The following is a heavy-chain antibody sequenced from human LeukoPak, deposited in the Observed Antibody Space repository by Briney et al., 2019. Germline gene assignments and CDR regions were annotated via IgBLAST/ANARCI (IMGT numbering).Heavy chain of an antibody. CDR1: GFTFSSYG. V-gene: IGHV3-30*18. CDR2: ISYDGSNK. J-gene: IGHJ4*02. Sequence: PGRSLGLSCAASGFTFSSYGMHWVRQAPGKGLEWVAVISYDGSNKYYADSVKGRFTISRDNSKNTLYLQMNSLRAEDTAVYYCAKDVHSSSWYRGGFDYWGQGTLVTVSS. D-gene: IGHD6-13*01. CDR3: AKDVHSSSWYRGGFDY.